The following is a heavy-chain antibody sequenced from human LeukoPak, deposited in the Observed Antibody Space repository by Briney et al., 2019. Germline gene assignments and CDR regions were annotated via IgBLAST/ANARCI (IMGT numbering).Heavy chain of an antibody. D-gene: IGHD2-2*01. CDR1: GFTFSSYA. Sequence: PGGSLRLSCAASGFTFSSYAMSWVRQAPGKGLECISIINASGDNTYFADSVKGRFTIYRDNSKNTVYLQMNSLRAEDTAVLYCAKVSVGVVVPTAYFDYWGQGTLVTVSS. V-gene: IGHV3-23*01. CDR3: AKVSVGVVVPTAYFDY. J-gene: IGHJ4*02. CDR2: INASGDNT.